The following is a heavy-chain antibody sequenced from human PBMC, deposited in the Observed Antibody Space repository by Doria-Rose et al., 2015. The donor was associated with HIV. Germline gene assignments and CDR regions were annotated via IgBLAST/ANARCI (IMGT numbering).Heavy chain of an antibody. D-gene: IGHD6-13*01. Sequence: QVQLVQSGPVLVKPTETLTLTCTVSGVSLSSPGMGVSWIRQPPGKALEWLANMFSDDGRSYTTSLQSRLTISRGTSKSQVVLTMTDMDPVDTATYYCARIKSSRWYHKYYFDFWGQGTLVIVSA. V-gene: IGHV2-26*01. CDR2: MFSDDGR. CDR3: ARIKSSRWYHKYYFDF. CDR1: GVSLSSPGMG. J-gene: IGHJ4*02.